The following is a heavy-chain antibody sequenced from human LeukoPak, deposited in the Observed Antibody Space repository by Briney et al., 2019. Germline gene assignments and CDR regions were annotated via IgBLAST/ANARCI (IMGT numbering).Heavy chain of an antibody. CDR1: GFTFSSYG. D-gene: IGHD5-18*01. V-gene: IGHV3-30*03. Sequence: PGGSLRLSCAASGFTFSSYGMHWVRQAPGKGLEWVAVISYHGSNKYYADSVKGRFTISRDNSKSTLYLQMNSLRTEDTAMYYCARAPGEYNFGSFDYWGQGALVTVSS. J-gene: IGHJ4*02. CDR2: ISYHGSNK. CDR3: ARAPGEYNFGSFDY.